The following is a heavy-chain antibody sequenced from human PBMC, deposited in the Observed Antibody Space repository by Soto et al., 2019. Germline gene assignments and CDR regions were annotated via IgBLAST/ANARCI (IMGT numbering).Heavy chain of an antibody. CDR1: GYTLTELS. V-gene: IGHV1-24*01. Sequence: ASVKVSCKVSGYTLTELSMHWVRQAPGKGLEWMGGFDPEDGETIYAQKFQGRVTMTEDTSTDTAYMELSSLRSEDTAVYYCATSPRIYYYGSGSYYNVSWLDPWGQGTLVTVSS. D-gene: IGHD3-10*01. CDR3: ATSPRIYYYGSGSYYNVSWLDP. CDR2: FDPEDGET. J-gene: IGHJ5*02.